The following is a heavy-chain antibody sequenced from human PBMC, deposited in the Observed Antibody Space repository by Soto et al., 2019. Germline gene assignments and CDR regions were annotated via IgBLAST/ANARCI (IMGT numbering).Heavy chain of an antibody. V-gene: IGHV3-23*01. CDR3: AKVPSTWSSGYQFDY. J-gene: IGHJ4*02. CDR2: ISGSGGST. D-gene: IGHD3-22*01. CDR1: GFTFSSYA. Sequence: EVQLLESGGGLVQPGGSLRLSCAASGFTFSSYAMSWVRQAPGKGLEWVSAISGSGGSTYYADSVKGRFTISRDNSKNTLYLQMNSMRAEDRAVYYCAKVPSTWSSGYQFDYWGQGTLVTV.